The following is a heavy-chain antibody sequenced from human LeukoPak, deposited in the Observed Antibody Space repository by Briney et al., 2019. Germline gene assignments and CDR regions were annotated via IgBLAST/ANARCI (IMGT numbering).Heavy chain of an antibody. V-gene: IGHV3-23*01. Sequence: GGSLRLSCAASGFTFSSYAMSWVRQAPGKGLEWVLAISGSGGSTYYADSVKGRFTISRDNSKNTLYLQMNSLRAEDTAVYYCAKEGSMYTSTWYDHWGQGTLVTVSS. CDR3: AKEGSMYTSTWYDH. CDR2: ISGSGGST. D-gene: IGHD5-12*01. J-gene: IGHJ5*02. CDR1: GFTFSSYA.